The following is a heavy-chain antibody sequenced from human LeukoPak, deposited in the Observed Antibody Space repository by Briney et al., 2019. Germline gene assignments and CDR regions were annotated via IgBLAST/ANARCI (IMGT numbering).Heavy chain of an antibody. CDR3: ARSIGYYYTMDV. Sequence: GGSLRLSCVACGFSFSDYYMSWIRQAPGRGLEWISYISGSGSDLYYADSVKGRFTISRDNANNSLYLQMNSLRAEDTAVYYCARSIGYYYTMDVWGQGTTVTVPS. CDR2: ISGSGSDL. V-gene: IGHV3-11*01. D-gene: IGHD3-22*01. CDR1: GFSFSDYY. J-gene: IGHJ6*02.